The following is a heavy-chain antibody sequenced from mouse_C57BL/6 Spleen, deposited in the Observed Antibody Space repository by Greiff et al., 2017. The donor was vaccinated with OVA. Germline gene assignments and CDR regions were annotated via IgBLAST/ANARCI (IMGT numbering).Heavy chain of an antibody. D-gene: IGHD4-1*01. CDR3: AREVNWRYFGY. Sequence: QVQLQQPGAELVRPGSSVKLSCKASGYTFTSYWMDWVKQRPGQGLEWIGNIYPSDSETHYNQKFKDKATLTVDKSSSTAYMQLSSLTSEDSAVYYCAREVNWRYFGYWGQGTTLTVSS. V-gene: IGHV1-61*01. J-gene: IGHJ2*01. CDR2: IYPSDSET. CDR1: GYTFTSYW.